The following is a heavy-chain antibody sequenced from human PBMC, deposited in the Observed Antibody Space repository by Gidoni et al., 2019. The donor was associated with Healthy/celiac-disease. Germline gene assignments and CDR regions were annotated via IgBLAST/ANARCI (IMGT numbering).Heavy chain of an antibody. Sequence: QLQLVHSGAEVKKPGSSVKVSCKPPRGTFRSYAISWVRQAPGQGLEWMGGIIPIFGTANYAQTFQGRVTITADESTSTAYMELSSLRSEDTAVYYCARVRGLSIAVALSYWGQGTLVTVSS. V-gene: IGHV1-69*01. CDR3: ARVRGLSIAVALSY. CDR2: IIPIFGTA. CDR1: RGTFRSYA. J-gene: IGHJ4*02. D-gene: IGHD6-19*01.